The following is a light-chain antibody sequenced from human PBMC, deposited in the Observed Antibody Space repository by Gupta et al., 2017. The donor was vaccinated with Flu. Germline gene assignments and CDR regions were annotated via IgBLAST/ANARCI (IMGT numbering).Light chain of an antibody. J-gene: IGLJ1*01. V-gene: IGLV2-14*03. CDR2: DVT. Sequence: IASSCSGTSSDVGGYNYVSWYQQHPGKAPKLMIYDVTTRPSGVSDRFSGSKSGNTASLTISGLQAEDEADYYCSSYTSSSTLGVFGTGTKVTVL. CDR3: SSYTSSSTLGV. CDR1: SSDVGGYNY.